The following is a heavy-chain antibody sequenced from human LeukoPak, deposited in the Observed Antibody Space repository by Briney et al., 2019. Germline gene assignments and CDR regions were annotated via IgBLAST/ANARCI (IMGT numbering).Heavy chain of an antibody. CDR3: AREGSMTARPFVSIDY. CDR1: GRSITSYY. J-gene: IGHJ4*02. CDR2: IHTSGNT. V-gene: IGHV4-4*07. D-gene: IGHD6-6*01. Sequence: SQTLSLTCTVSGRSITSYYWSWIRQPAGKGVEWIGRIHTSGNTEHNPSLQSRVTMSVDPSKNQFSLKVTSVTAADTAVYYCAREGSMTARPFVSIDYWGQGTLVTVSS.